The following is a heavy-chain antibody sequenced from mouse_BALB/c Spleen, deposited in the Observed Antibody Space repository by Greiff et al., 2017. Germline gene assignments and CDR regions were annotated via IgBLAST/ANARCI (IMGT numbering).Heavy chain of an antibody. CDR3: ATTVVDYFDV. CDR2: ISYSGST. V-gene: IGHV3-2*02. Sequence: EVQLVESGPGLVKPSQSLSLTCTVTGYSITSDYAWNWIRQFPGNKLEWMGYISYSGSTSYNPSLKSRISITRDTSKNQFFLQLNSVTTEDTATYYCATTVVDYFDVWGAGTTVTVSS. CDR1: GYSITSDYA. J-gene: IGHJ1*01. D-gene: IGHD1-1*01.